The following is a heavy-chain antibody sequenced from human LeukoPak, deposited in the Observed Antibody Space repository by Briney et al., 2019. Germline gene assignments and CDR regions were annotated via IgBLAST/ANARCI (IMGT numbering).Heavy chain of an antibody. D-gene: IGHD2-2*02. V-gene: IGHV1-18*01. CDR3: ARLGFSGSCSSTSCYKGRFDP. CDR2: ISAYNGNT. Sequence: ASVKVSCKASGYTYTSYGISWVRQAPGQGLEWVGWISAYNGNTNYAQKLQGRVTMTTDTSTSTAYMELSSLRSEDTAVYYCARLGFSGSCSSTSCYKGRFDPWGQGTLVTVSS. CDR1: GYTYTSYG. J-gene: IGHJ5*02.